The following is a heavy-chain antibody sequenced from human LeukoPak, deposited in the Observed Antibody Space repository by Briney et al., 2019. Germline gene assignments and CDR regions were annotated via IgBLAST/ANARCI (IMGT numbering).Heavy chain of an antibody. CDR3: ACYYDSSGYRFDY. CDR1: GGSISNSNW. D-gene: IGHD3-22*01. V-gene: IGHV4-4*02. CDR2: IYHSGNT. J-gene: IGHJ4*02. Sequence: PSETLSLTCAVSGGSISNSNWWSWVRQPPGKGLEWIGEIYHSGNTSYKPSLKSRVTMSVDKSKNQFSLKLSSVTAADTAVYYCACYYDSSGYRFDYWGQGTLVTVSS.